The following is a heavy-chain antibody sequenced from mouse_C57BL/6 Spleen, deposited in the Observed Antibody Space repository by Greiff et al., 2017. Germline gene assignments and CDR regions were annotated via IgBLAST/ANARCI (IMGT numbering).Heavy chain of an antibody. CDR3: ARGYYYGSSYGAY. J-gene: IGHJ3*01. D-gene: IGHD1-1*01. Sequence: EVLGVESGGGLVKPGGSLTLSCAASGFTFSDYGMHWVRQAPEKGLEWVAYISSGSSTIYYADTVKGRFTISRDNAKNTLFLQMTSLRSEDTAMYYCARGYYYGSSYGAYWGQGTLVTVSA. V-gene: IGHV5-17*01. CDR1: GFTFSDYG. CDR2: ISSGSSTI.